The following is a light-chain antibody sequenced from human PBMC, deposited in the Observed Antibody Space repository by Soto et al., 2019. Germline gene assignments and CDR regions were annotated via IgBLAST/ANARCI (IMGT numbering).Light chain of an antibody. CDR3: CSYAGSSTFAFYV. CDR2: EVS. V-gene: IGLV2-23*02. J-gene: IGLJ1*01. CDR1: SSDVGSYNL. Sequence: QSVLTQPASVSGSPGQSITISCTGTSSDVGSYNLVSWYQQHPGKAPKLMIYEVSKRPSGVSNRFSGSKSGNTASLTISGLQAEDEADYYCCSYAGSSTFAFYVFXTGTKVPVL.